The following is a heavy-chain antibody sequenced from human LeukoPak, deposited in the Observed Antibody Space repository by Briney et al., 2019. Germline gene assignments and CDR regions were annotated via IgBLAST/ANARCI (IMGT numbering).Heavy chain of an antibody. V-gene: IGHV1-69*13. CDR3: ARDDYGGNPAGDY. CDR1: GYIFTDYY. Sequence: SVKVSCKTSGYIFTDYYIHWVRQAPGQGLEWMGGIIPIFGTANYAQKFQGRVTITADESTSTAYMELSSLRSEDTAVYYCARDDYGGNPAGDYWGQGTLVTVSS. CDR2: IIPIFGTA. J-gene: IGHJ4*02. D-gene: IGHD4-23*01.